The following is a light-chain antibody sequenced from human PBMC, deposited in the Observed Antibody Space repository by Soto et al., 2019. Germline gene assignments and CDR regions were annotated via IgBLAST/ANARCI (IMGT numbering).Light chain of an antibody. CDR2: GAS. CDR1: QSGSSIY. Sequence: EIVLTQSPGTLSLSPGEGATLSCPASQSGSSIYLAWYQQKPGQAPRLLIYGASSRATGIPDRLSGSGSGTDFTLTISRLEPEDGAVYYFQQYGSSPLTFGGVTKVEIK. J-gene: IGKJ4*01. CDR3: QQYGSSPLT. V-gene: IGKV3-20*01.